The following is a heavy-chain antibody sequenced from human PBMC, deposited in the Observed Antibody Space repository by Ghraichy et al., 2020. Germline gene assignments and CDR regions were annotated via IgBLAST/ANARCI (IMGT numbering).Heavy chain of an antibody. J-gene: IGHJ5*02. D-gene: IGHD6-19*01. CDR3: ARGKVHSSSPWAYSSGWNWFDP. CDR1: GFTFTSYW. CDR2: IKQDGSEK. Sequence: GGSLRLSCAASGFTFTSYWMSWVRQAPGKGLEWVANIKQDGSEKYYVDSVKGRFTISRDNTKNSVYLQMNSLRAEDTAVYYCARGKVHSSSPWAYSSGWNWFDPWGQGTLVTVSS. V-gene: IGHV3-7*04.